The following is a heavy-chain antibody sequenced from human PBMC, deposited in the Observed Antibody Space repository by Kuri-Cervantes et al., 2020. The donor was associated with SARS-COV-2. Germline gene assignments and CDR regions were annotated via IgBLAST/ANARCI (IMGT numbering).Heavy chain of an antibody. CDR3: ARDPFYYDSSGYYAPPYYFDY. V-gene: IGHV3-11*04. J-gene: IGHJ4*02. CDR1: GFIFSDYY. CDR2: IGPSGTTK. Sequence: GGSLRLSCTASGFIFSDYYMTWIRQAPGKGLEWVSNIGPSGTTKYYADSVKGRFTISRDNAKNSLYLQMNSLRAEDTAVYYCARDPFYYDSSGYYAPPYYFDYWGQGTLVTVSS. D-gene: IGHD3-22*01.